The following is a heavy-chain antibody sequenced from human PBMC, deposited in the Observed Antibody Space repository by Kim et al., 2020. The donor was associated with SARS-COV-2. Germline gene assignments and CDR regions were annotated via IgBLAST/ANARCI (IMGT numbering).Heavy chain of an antibody. Sequence: GGSLRLSCAASGFTFSSYAMHWVRQAPGKGLEWVAVISYDGSNKYYADSVKGRFTISRDNSKNTLYLQMNSLRAEDTAVYYCARDAFYYDSSGVWGQGTLVTVSS. J-gene: IGHJ4*02. V-gene: IGHV3-30-3*01. CDR1: GFTFSSYA. D-gene: IGHD3-22*01. CDR3: ARDAFYYDSSGV. CDR2: ISYDGSNK.